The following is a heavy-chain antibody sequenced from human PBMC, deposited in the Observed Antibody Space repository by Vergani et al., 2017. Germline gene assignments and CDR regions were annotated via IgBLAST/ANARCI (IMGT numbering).Heavy chain of an antibody. V-gene: IGHV1-18*01. CDR1: GYTFTSYG. Sequence: QVQLVQSGAEVKKPGASVKVSCKASGYTFTSYGISWVRQAPGQGLEWMGWIRAYNGNTNYAQKLQGRVTMTTDTSTSTSYIELRSLSSDDTAVYYCARDKDYCDYIPAMYWGQGSLVTVSS. J-gene: IGHJ4*02. CDR3: ARDKDYCDYIPAMY. D-gene: IGHD4-17*01. CDR2: IRAYNGNT.